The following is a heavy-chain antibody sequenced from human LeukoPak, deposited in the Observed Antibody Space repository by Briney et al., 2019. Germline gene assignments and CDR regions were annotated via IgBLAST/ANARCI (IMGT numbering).Heavy chain of an antibody. V-gene: IGHV4-4*07. J-gene: IGHJ5*02. CDR1: GVSISSYY. D-gene: IGHD2-2*01. CDR3: ARDIVVVPAATNWFDP. Sequence: SETLSLTCTVSGVSISSYYWSWIRQPAGKGLEWIGRIYTSGSTNYNPSLKSRVTMSVDTSKNQFSLKLSSVTAADTAVYYCARDIVVVPAATNWFDPWGQGTLVTVSS. CDR2: IYTSGST.